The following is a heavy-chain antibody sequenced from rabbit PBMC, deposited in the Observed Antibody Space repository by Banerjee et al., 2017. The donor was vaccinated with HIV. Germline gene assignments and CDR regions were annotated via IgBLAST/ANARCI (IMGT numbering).Heavy chain of an antibody. V-gene: IGHV1S40*01. CDR1: GFSFSSGYD. J-gene: IGHJ4*01. CDR2: IYVGSSGST. D-gene: IGHD8-1*01. Sequence: QQLVESGGGLVKPGASLTLTCKASGFSFSSGYDMCWVRQAPGKGLEWIACIYVGSSGSTYYASWAQGRFTISKTSPTTVTLQMTSLTAADTATYFCARRDAGDAGGGWTTIKLWGQGTLVTVS. CDR3: ARRDAGDAGGGWTTIKL.